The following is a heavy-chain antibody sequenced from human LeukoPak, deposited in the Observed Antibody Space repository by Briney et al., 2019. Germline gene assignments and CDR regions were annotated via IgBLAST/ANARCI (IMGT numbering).Heavy chain of an antibody. V-gene: IGHV4-4*02. D-gene: IGHD1/OR15-1a*01. CDR3: ARHQEGEQRTYYFDY. Sequence: SGTLSLTCAVSGGSISSSNWWSWVRQPPGKGLEWIGSIYYSGGTYYNPSLKSRVTISVDTSKNQFSLKLSSVTAADTAVYYCARHQEGEQRTYYFDYWGQGTLVTVSS. J-gene: IGHJ4*02. CDR1: GGSISSSNW. CDR2: IYYSGGT.